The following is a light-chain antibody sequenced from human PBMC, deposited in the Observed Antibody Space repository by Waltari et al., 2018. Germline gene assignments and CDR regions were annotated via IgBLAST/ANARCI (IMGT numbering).Light chain of an antibody. CDR1: SSYVGGCNF. V-gene: IGLV2-14*03. Sequence: QSALTQPASVSGSPGQSISISCTGISSYVGGCNFVSWYQQHPGKAPKLMIYDVFNRPSGVSTRFSGSKSDNAASLAISGLQAEDEAVYYCSSYTASPPHVVFGGGTKVTVL. CDR2: DVF. CDR3: SSYTASPPHVV. J-gene: IGLJ2*01.